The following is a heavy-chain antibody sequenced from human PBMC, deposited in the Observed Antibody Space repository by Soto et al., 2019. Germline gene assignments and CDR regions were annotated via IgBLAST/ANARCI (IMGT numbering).Heavy chain of an antibody. J-gene: IGHJ6*02. V-gene: IGHV3-48*02. CDR3: ARGGSSSDNGMDV. Sequence: EVQLVESGGGLVQPGGSLRLSCAAYGFSFSTYSMNWVRQAPGKGLEWVSYISSRSYTIYYVDSVKGRFTISRDNAKNSLYLQMNSLRDEDTAVYYCARGGSSSDNGMDVWGQGTTVTVSS. CDR2: ISSRSYTI. D-gene: IGHD6-6*01. CDR1: GFSFSTYS.